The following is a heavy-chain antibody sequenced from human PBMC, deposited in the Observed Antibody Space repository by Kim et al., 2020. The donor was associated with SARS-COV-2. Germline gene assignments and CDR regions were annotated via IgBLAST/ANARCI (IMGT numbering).Heavy chain of an antibody. CDR2: ISGSGGST. Sequence: GGSLRLSCAASGFTFSSYAMSWVRQAPGKGLEWVSAISGSGGSTYYADSVKGRFTISRDNSKNTLYLQMNSLRAEDTAVYYCARTKILAAAGTSRWFDPWGQGTLVTVSS. D-gene: IGHD6-13*01. CDR3: ARTKILAAAGTSRWFDP. CDR1: GFTFSSYA. J-gene: IGHJ5*02. V-gene: IGHV3-23*01.